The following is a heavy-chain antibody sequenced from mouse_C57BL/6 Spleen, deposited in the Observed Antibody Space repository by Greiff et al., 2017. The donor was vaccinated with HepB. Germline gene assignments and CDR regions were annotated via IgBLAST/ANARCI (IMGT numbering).Heavy chain of an antibody. CDR3: ARYRYGSSVYAMDY. V-gene: IGHV1-7*01. J-gene: IGHJ4*01. D-gene: IGHD1-1*01. CDR1: GYTFTSYW. CDR2: INPSSGYT. Sequence: VQLQQSGAELAKPGASVKLSCKASGYTFTSYWMHWVKQRPGQGLEWIGYINPSSGYTKYNQKFKDKATLTADKSYSTAYMQLSSLTYEDSAVYYCARYRYGSSVYAMDYWGQGTSVTVSS.